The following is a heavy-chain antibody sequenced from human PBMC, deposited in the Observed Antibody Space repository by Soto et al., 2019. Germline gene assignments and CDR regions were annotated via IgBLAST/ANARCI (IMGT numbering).Heavy chain of an antibody. V-gene: IGHV3-30-3*01. J-gene: IGHJ6*02. CDR1: GFTFSSYA. CDR2: ISYDGSNK. Sequence: GGSLRLSCAASGFTFSSYAMHWVRQAPGKGLEWVAVISYDGSNKYYADSVKGRFTISRDNSKNTLYLQMNSLRAEDTAVYYCARDGNGITFTMVRGTQAEYYYYGMDVWGQGTTVTVSS. CDR3: ARDGNGITFTMVRGTQAEYYYYGMDV. D-gene: IGHD3-10*01.